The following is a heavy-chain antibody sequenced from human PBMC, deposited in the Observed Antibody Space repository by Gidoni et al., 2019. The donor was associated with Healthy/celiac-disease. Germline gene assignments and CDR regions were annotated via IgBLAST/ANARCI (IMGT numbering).Heavy chain of an antibody. Sequence: QVQLQQWGAGLLKPSETLSLTCAVYGGSFSGYYWSWIRQPPGKGLEWIGEINHSGSTNYNPSLKSRVTISVDTSKNQFSLKLSSVTAADTAVYYCARGSGSYLRFLYYFDYWGQGTLVTVSS. D-gene: IGHD3-10*01. CDR3: ARGSGSYLRFLYYFDY. V-gene: IGHV4-34*01. CDR1: GGSFSGYY. CDR2: INHSGST. J-gene: IGHJ4*02.